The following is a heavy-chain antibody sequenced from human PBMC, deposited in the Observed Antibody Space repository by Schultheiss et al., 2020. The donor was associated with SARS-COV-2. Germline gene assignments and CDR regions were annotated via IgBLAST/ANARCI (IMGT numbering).Heavy chain of an antibody. CDR3: ASSGHNDY. V-gene: IGHV3-21*06. D-gene: IGHD2-15*01. Sequence: GGSLRLSCAASGFTFSSYWMSWVRQAPGKGLEWVSSISSGSGYIYYADSVKGRFTIPRDNAKNSLYLQMNSLRAEDTAVYYCASSGHNDYWGQGTLVTVSS. J-gene: IGHJ4*02. CDR2: ISSGSGYI. CDR1: GFTFSSYW.